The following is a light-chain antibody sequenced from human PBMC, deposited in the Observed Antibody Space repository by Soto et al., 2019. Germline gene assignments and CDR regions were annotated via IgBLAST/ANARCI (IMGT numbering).Light chain of an antibody. CDR1: QSVLSSYNNKNS. CDR3: QQYYATPRT. V-gene: IGKV4-1*01. CDR2: WAS. Sequence: DIVMTQSPDSLAVSLGERATINCKSSQSVLSSYNNKNSLAWYQQQPGHPPKLLLYWASSREFGVPDRFSGSGSGTDFALTISRVQAEDVAVYYCQQYYATPRTFGQGTKVEIK. J-gene: IGKJ1*01.